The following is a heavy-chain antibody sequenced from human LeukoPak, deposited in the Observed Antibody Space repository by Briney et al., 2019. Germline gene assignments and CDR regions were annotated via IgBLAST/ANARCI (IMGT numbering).Heavy chain of an antibody. CDR2: ISAYNGNT. D-gene: IGHD3-10*01. CDR3: ARVLTMVRGAFNWFDP. J-gene: IGHJ5*02. CDR1: WYTFTNFG. V-gene: IGHV1-18*01. Sequence: GAPVKGSFKASWYTFTNFGISWVGQAPRQGVEWMGWISAYNGNTNYAQKLQGRVTMTTDTSTSTAYMELRSLRSDDTAVYYCARVLTMVRGAFNWFDPWGQGTLVTVSS.